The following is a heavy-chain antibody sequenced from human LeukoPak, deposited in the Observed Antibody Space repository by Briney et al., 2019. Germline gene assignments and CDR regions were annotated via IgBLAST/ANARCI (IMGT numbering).Heavy chain of an antibody. CDR1: GFTFDDYG. Sequence: GGSLRLSCAASGFTFDDYGMSWVRQAPGKGLEWVSGINWNGGSTGYADSVKGRFTISRDNAKNSLYLQMNSLRAEDTALYHCARGFGYYGSGSFFDYWGQGTLVTVSS. D-gene: IGHD3-10*01. V-gene: IGHV3-20*01. J-gene: IGHJ4*02. CDR2: INWNGGST. CDR3: ARGFGYYGSGSFFDY.